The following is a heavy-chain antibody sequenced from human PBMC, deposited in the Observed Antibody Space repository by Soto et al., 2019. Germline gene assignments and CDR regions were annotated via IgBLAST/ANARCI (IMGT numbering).Heavy chain of an antibody. CDR2: MNPNTSVT. CDR1: GYIFTDYY. CDR3: ERDLSSTLNYLAN. J-gene: IGHJ4*02. V-gene: IGHV1-2*02. Sequence: GASVKVSCKTSGYIFTDYYIHWVRQAPGQGLQWLGWMNPNTSVTHFAQQFEGRVTLTRDASTSTAYMDLPRLTSDDTAVYFCERDLSSTLNYLANWGQGSLVTVSS.